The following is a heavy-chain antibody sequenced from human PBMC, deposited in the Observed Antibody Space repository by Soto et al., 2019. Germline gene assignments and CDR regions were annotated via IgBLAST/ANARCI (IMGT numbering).Heavy chain of an antibody. J-gene: IGHJ4*02. Sequence: SETLSLTCTVSGGSISSYYWSWIRQPPGKGLEWIGYIYYSGSTNYNPSLKSRVTISVDTSKSQFSLKLSSVTAADTAAYYCARENWSEHAHFDYWGQGTLVTVSS. D-gene: IGHD1-1*01. CDR2: IYYSGST. V-gene: IGHV4-59*01. CDR3: ARENWSEHAHFDY. CDR1: GGSISSYY.